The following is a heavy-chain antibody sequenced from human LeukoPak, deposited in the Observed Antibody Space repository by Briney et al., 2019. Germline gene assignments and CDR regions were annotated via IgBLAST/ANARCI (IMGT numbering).Heavy chain of an antibody. Sequence: SETLSLTCTVSGGSISSYYWSWIRQPPGKGLEWIWYIYYSGSTNYNPSLKSRVTISVDTSKNQFSLKLSSVTAADTAVYYCARDREMATLGYDAFDIWGQGTMVTVSS. CDR3: ARDREMATLGYDAFDI. D-gene: IGHD5-24*01. V-gene: IGHV4-59*01. CDR2: IYYSGST. CDR1: GGSISSYY. J-gene: IGHJ3*02.